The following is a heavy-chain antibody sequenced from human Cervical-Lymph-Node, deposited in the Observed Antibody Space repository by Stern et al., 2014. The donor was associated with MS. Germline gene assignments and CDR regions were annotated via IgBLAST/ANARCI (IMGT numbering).Heavy chain of an antibody. CDR1: GFTFSYYG. V-gene: IGHV3-30*03. J-gene: IGHJ4*02. Sequence: MQLVESGGGVVQPGRSLRLSCAASGFTFSYYGMHWARQAPGKGLGWVAVISFDGSNTYYADSVKGRFTVSRDNSKNTLYLQMNSLRAEDTAVYYCARDFHRYCGGDCYSHFDYWGQGTLVTVSS. CDR2: ISFDGSNT. D-gene: IGHD2-21*02. CDR3: ARDFHRYCGGDCYSHFDY.